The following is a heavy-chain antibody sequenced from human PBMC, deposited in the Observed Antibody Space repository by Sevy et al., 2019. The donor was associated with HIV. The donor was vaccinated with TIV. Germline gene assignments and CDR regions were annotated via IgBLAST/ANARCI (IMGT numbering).Heavy chain of an antibody. CDR1: GFTFSSYS. CDR2: ISSSSSAI. V-gene: IGHV3-48*02. D-gene: IGHD1-1*01. CDR3: ARAQCQLNADDAFDI. J-gene: IGHJ3*02. Sequence: GGSLRLSCAASGFTFSSYSMNWVRQAPGRGLEWISYISSSSSAIYYADSVKGRFTISRDNAKNSLYLQMNSLRDEDTAVYYCARAQCQLNADDAFDIWGQGTMVTVSS.